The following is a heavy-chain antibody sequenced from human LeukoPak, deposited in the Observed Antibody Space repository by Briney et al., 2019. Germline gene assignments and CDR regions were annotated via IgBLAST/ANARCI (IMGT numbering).Heavy chain of an antibody. J-gene: IGHJ4*02. Sequence: GGSVRLSCAASVFTFSSYGMHWVRQAPGKGVEWVAVIWYDGSNKYCADPVKGRFTISRDNSKNTLYLQMNSLRAEDTAVYYCARARDGYRTDYFDYWGQGTLVTVSS. CDR2: IWYDGSNK. V-gene: IGHV3-33*01. D-gene: IGHD5-24*01. CDR1: VFTFSSYG. CDR3: ARARDGYRTDYFDY.